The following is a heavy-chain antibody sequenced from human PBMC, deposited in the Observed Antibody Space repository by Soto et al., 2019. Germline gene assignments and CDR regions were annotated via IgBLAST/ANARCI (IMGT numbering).Heavy chain of an antibody. D-gene: IGHD3-3*01. V-gene: IGHV4-39*01. J-gene: IGHJ5*02. CDR1: GGSISSSSYY. Sequence: SDTLSLTCTVSGGSISSSSYYWGWIRQPPGKGLEWIGSIYYSGSTYYTPSLKSRVTISVDTSKNQFSLKLSSVTVADTAVYYCAGITIFGVVIMSWFDPWGQGTLVTVSS. CDR3: AGITIFGVVIMSWFDP. CDR2: IYYSGST.